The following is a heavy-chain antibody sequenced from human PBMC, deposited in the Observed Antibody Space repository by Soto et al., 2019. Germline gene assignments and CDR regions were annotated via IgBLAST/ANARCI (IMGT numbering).Heavy chain of an antibody. CDR1: GFSLSTIGMC. V-gene: IGHV2-70*01. CDR3: PRPRWGSYSHYGVDV. Sequence: SGPTLVNPTQTLTLTCTFSGFSLSTIGMCVSWIRQPPGKALEWLALIDWDDDKYYSTSLKTRLTISKDTSKNQVVLTMTNMDPVDTATYYCPRPRWGSYSHYGVDVWGKGTTVTVSS. D-gene: IGHD7-27*01. CDR2: IDWDDDK. J-gene: IGHJ6*04.